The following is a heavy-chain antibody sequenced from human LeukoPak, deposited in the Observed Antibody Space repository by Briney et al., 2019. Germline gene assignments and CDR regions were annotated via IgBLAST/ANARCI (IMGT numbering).Heavy chain of an antibody. CDR3: ARDRSYYDFWSGYYYYYGMDV. V-gene: IGHV3-30-3*01. J-gene: IGHJ6*02. CDR2: ISYDGSNK. D-gene: IGHD3-3*01. CDR1: GFTFSSYA. Sequence: GRSLRLSCAASGFTFSSYAMHWVRQAPGKGLEWVAVISYDGSNKYYADSVKGRFTISRDNSKNTLYLQMNSLRAEDTAVYYCARDRSYYDFWSGYYYYYGMDVWGQGTTATVSS.